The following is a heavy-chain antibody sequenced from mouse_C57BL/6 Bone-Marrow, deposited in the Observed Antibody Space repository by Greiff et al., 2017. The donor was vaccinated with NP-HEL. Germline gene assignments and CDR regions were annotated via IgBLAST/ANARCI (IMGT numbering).Heavy chain of an antibody. CDR1: GFTFTDYY. Sequence: DVQLVESGGGLVQPGGSLSLSCAASGFTFTDYYMSWVRQPPGKALEWLGFIRNKANGYTTEYSASVKGRFTISRDNSQSILYLQMNALRAEDSATYYCARYKGGGYFDYWGQGTTLTVSS. V-gene: IGHV7-3*01. CDR3: ARYKGGGYFDY. CDR2: IRNKANGYTT. J-gene: IGHJ2*01.